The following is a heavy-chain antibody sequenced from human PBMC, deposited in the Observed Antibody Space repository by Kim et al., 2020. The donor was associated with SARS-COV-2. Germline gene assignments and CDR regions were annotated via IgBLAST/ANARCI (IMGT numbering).Heavy chain of an antibody. CDR2: IKQDGSEK. CDR1: GFTFSSYW. V-gene: IGHV3-7*03. CDR3: ARDGIGYSGSYWGRRHGSFDY. D-gene: IGHD1-26*01. J-gene: IGHJ4*02. Sequence: GGSLRLSCAASGFTFSSYWMSWVRQAPGKGREWVANIKQDGSEKYYVDSVKGRFTISRDNAKNSLYLQMNSLRAEDTAVYYCARDGIGYSGSYWGRRHGSFDYWGQGTLVTVSS.